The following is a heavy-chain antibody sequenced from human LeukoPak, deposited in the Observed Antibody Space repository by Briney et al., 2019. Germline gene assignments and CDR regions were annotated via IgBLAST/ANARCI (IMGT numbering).Heavy chain of an antibody. J-gene: IGHJ4*02. CDR1: GYTFTSYD. D-gene: IGHD1-14*01. CDR2: MNPNSGNT. V-gene: IGHV1-8*01. Sequence: ASVKVSCKASGYTFTSYDINWVRQATGQGLEWMGWMNPNSGNTGYAQKFQGRVTMTRDTSTSTVYMELSSLRSEDSAVYYCAREPLRTEHIDYWGQGTLVTVSS. CDR3: AREPLRTEHIDY.